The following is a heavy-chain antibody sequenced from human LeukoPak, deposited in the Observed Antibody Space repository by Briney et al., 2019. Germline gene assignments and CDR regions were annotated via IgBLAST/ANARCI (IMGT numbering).Heavy chain of an antibody. CDR2: ISAYNGNT. CDR1: GYTFTSYG. CDR3: ARVVVRGVIPDAFDI. D-gene: IGHD3-10*01. Sequence: ASVKVSCKASGYTFTSYGISWVRQAPGQGLEWMGWISAYNGNTNYAQKLQGRVTMTTDTSTSTAYMELRSLRSDDTAVYYCARVVVRGVIPDAFDIWGQGTMVSVSS. J-gene: IGHJ3*02. V-gene: IGHV1-18*01.